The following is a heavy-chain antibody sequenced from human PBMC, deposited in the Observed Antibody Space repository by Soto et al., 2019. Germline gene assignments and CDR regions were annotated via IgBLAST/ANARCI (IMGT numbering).Heavy chain of an antibody. Sequence: ASVKVSCKASGGTFSIYAISWVRQAPGQGLEWMGGIIPIFGTANYAQKFQGRVTITADESTSTAYMELSSLRSEDTAVYYCARDPGAGSIAAAGTYFDYWGQGTLVTVSS. D-gene: IGHD6-13*01. V-gene: IGHV1-69*13. J-gene: IGHJ4*02. CDR3: ARDPGAGSIAAAGTYFDY. CDR1: GGTFSIYA. CDR2: IIPIFGTA.